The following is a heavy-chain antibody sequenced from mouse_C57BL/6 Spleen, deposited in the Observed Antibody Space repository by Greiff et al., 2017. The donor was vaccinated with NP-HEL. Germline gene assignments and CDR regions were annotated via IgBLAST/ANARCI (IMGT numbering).Heavy chain of an antibody. D-gene: IGHD2-4*01. CDR2: IYPGDGDP. Sequence: VQLQQSGPELVKPGASVKISCKASGYAFSSSWMNWVKQRPGKGLEWIGRIYPGDGDPNYNGKFKGKATLTADKSSSTAYMQLSSLTSEDSAVYFCAIIYYDYDVIGFDYWGQGTTLTVSS. CDR3: AIIYYDYDVIGFDY. J-gene: IGHJ2*01. V-gene: IGHV1-82*01. CDR1: GYAFSSSW.